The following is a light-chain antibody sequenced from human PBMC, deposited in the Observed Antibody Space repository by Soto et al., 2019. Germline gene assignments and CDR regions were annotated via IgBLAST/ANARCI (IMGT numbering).Light chain of an antibody. CDR1: SSDVGGYNY. CDR3: SSYAGSNNVV. J-gene: IGLJ2*01. Sequence: QSALTQPPSASGSPGQSVTISCTGTSSDVGGYNYVSWYQQHPDKAPRLMIYEDTKRPSGVPDRFSGSRSGNTASLTVSGLQAEDEAHYYCSSYAGSNNVVFGGGTKLTVL. V-gene: IGLV2-8*01. CDR2: EDT.